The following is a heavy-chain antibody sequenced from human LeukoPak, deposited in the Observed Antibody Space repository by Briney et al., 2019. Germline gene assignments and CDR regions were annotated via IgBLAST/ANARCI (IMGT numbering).Heavy chain of an antibody. V-gene: IGHV4-4*07. CDR3: ARDFDSSREFDP. CDR2: IFTSGST. J-gene: IGHJ5*02. D-gene: IGHD6-13*01. CDR1: GGSISSYY. Sequence: SETLSLTCTVSGGSISSYYWSWIRQPAGKGLEWIGRIFTSGSTNYNPSLKSRVTMSVDTSKNQFTLKLSSVTAADTAVYYCARDFDSSREFDPWGQGTLVTVSS.